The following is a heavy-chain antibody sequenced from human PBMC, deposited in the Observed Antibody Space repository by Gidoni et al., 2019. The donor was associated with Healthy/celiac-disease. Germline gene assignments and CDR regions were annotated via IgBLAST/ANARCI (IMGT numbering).Heavy chain of an antibody. J-gene: IGHJ5*02. CDR2: IYYSGST. V-gene: IGHV4-31*03. D-gene: IGHD1-26*01. CDR3: ARVEVGAVGWFDP. Sequence: QVQLQESGPGLVKPSQPRSPTCTFCGGSICTGGYYWGWCRQHPGKGLEWIGYIYYSGSTYYNPSLKSRVTISVDTPKNQFSLKLSSVTAADTAVYYCARVEVGAVGWFDPWGQGPRVTVSS. CDR1: GGSICTGGYY.